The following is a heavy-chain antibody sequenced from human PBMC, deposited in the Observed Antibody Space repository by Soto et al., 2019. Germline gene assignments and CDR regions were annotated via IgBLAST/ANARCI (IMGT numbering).Heavy chain of an antibody. D-gene: IGHD6-13*01. Sequence: GGSLRLSCAASGFRLSTYTMNWVRQAPGKRLEWVSSISGTGGSINYADSVKGRFTISRDNAKSSLYLQMNNLRVEDTAVYYCARDLETTVAAFNFWGLGTLVTVSS. CDR3: ARDLETTVAAFNF. CDR2: ISGTGGSI. CDR1: GFRLSTYT. V-gene: IGHV3-21*01. J-gene: IGHJ4*02.